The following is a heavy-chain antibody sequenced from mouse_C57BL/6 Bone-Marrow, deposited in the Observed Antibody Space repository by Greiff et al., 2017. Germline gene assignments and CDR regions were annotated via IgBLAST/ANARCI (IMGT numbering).Heavy chain of an antibody. CDR1: GYTFTSYW. V-gene: IGHV1-52*01. D-gene: IGHD2-2*01. J-gene: IGHJ1*03. CDR3: AREDGYDEGYFDV. CDR2: IDPSDSDT. Sequence: VQLQQPGAELVRPGSSVKLSCKASGYTFTSYWMHWVKQRPIQGLEWIGNIDPSDSDTHYNHKFKDKATLTVDKSSSTDYMQLSSLTSEDSAVYYCAREDGYDEGYFDVWGTGTTVTVSS.